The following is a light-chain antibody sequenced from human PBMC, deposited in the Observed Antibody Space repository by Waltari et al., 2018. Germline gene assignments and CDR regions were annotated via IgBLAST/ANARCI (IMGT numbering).Light chain of an antibody. J-gene: IGLJ1*01. CDR3: SSYASSGTLV. Sequence: QSALTQPASVSGSPGQSITISCTGTSSDVGVYIFASWYQVHPGNVPKLIIYEVNRRPSGVSNRFSGSKSGNTASLTISGLQAEDEADFYCSSYASSGTLVFGSGTKVTVL. V-gene: IGLV2-14*01. CDR2: EVN. CDR1: SSDVGVYIF.